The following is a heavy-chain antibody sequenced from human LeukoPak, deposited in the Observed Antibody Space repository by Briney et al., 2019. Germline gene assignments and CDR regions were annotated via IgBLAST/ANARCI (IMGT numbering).Heavy chain of an antibody. Sequence: PSETLSLTCSVSGDSISSSSYYWGWIRQPPGKGLEWIGTIFYSGTTYYNPSLKSRVTISVDTSNNQFSLNLTSVTAADTAMYYCARSVVGSIVGWGYSSGYDGGPGYFDYWGQGTLVTVSS. D-gene: IGHD3-22*01. CDR2: IFYSGTT. V-gene: IGHV4-39*01. CDR1: GDSISSSSYY. J-gene: IGHJ4*02. CDR3: ARSVVGSIVGWGYSSGYDGGPGYFDY.